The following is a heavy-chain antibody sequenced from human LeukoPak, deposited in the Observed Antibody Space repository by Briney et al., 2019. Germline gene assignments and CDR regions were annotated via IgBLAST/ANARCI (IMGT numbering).Heavy chain of an antibody. Sequence: GGALQISCKGSGYNFTSYWIGWGRQLTGKGVEGMGITYPCYHATRYSPSFHGQVTISADKSISTAYLQWSSLKASDTAMYYCARHKERWLQVRDAFDIWGQGTMVTVSS. CDR3: ARHKERWLQVRDAFDI. CDR2: TYPCYHAT. CDR1: GYNFTSYW. D-gene: IGHD5-24*01. V-gene: IGHV5-51*01. J-gene: IGHJ3*02.